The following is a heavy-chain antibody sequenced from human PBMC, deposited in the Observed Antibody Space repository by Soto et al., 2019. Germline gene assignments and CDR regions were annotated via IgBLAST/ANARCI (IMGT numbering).Heavy chain of an antibody. D-gene: IGHD1-26*01. V-gene: IGHV1-18*01. CDR3: ARDVGYFDY. CDR1: GYTFTSYS. Sequence: ASVKVSCKASGYTFTSYSMHWVRQAPGQRLEWMGWISAYNGNTNYAQKFQGRVSMTTDTSTSTAYMELRSLRSDDTAVYYCARDVGYFDYWGQGTLVTVSS. J-gene: IGHJ4*02. CDR2: ISAYNGNT.